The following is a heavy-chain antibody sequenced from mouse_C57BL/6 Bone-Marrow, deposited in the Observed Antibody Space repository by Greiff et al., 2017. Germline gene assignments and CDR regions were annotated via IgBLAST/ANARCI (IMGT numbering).Heavy chain of an antibody. CDR2: IDPENGDT. CDR1: GFNIKDDY. Sequence: EVQLQQSGAELVRPGASVKLSCTASGFNIKDDYMHWVKQRPEQGLEWIGWIDPENGDTEYASKFQGKATITADTSSNTAYLQLSSLTSEDTAVYYCTAYYYGSRWFDYWGKGTTLTVSS. J-gene: IGHJ2*01. D-gene: IGHD1-1*01. CDR3: TAYYYGSRWFDY. V-gene: IGHV14-4*01.